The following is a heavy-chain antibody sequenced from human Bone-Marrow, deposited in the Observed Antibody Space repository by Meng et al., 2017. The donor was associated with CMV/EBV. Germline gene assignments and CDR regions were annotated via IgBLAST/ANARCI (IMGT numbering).Heavy chain of an antibody. V-gene: IGHV3-21*01. CDR3: ARDLIISERRRYYYGSGLPDV. D-gene: IGHD3-10*01. Sequence: GESLKISCAASGFTFSSYSMNWVRQAPGKGLEWVSSISSSSSYIYYADSVKGRFTISRDNAKNSLYLQMNSLRAEDTAVYYCARDLIISERRRYYYGSGLPDVWGRGTTVTVSS. CDR1: GFTFSSYS. CDR2: ISSSSSYI. J-gene: IGHJ6*02.